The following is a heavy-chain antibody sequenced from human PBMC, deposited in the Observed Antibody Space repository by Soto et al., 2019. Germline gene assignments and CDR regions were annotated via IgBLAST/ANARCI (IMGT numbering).Heavy chain of an antibody. J-gene: IGHJ4*02. CDR1: GFTFTYYA. CDR3: TTVTFDYYDSSGYYSGY. Sequence: GGSLRLSCAASGFTFTYYAMNWVRQAPGKGLEWVSSISGSGGTTDYAAPVKGRFTISRDDSKNTLYLQMNSLKTEDTAVYYCTTVTFDYYDSSGYYSGYWGQGTLVTVSS. CDR2: ISGSGGTT. D-gene: IGHD3-22*01. V-gene: IGHV3-15*07.